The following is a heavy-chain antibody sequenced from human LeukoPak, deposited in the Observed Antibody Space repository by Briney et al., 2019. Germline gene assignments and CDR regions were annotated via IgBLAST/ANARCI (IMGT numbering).Heavy chain of an antibody. D-gene: IGHD1-7*01. J-gene: IGHJ6*03. CDR1: GFSFSNYG. CDR3: AKARQELLGSDYFYYMDV. Sequence: PGRSLRLSCEPSGFSFSNYGFRWVRQAPGKGLEWVAVMSHDGSNKYYAGSVKGRFTISRDNSKNTLYLQMNSLRPEDTALYCCAKARQELLGSDYFYYMDVWGKGTTVTVSS. CDR2: MSHDGSNK. V-gene: IGHV3-30*18.